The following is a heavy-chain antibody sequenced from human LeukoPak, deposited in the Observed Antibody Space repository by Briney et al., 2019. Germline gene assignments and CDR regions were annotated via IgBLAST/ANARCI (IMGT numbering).Heavy chain of an antibody. CDR1: GYTLTELS. Sequence: SVKVSCKVSGYTLTELSIHWVRQAPGQGLEWMGRIIPILGIANYAQKFQGRVTITADKSTSTAYMELSSLRSEDTAVYYCASVTGVGATRGGHDYWGQGTLVTVSS. CDR3: ASVTGVGATRGGHDY. J-gene: IGHJ4*02. V-gene: IGHV1-69*02. D-gene: IGHD1-26*01. CDR2: IIPILGIA.